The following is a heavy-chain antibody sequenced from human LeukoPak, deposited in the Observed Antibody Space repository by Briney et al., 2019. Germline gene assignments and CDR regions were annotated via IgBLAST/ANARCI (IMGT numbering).Heavy chain of an antibody. CDR3: AKGLRFLEWLFSY. Sequence: GGSLRLPCAASGFTFSSYAMSWVRQAPGKGLEWVSAISGSGGSTYYADSVKGRFTISRDNSKNTLYLQMNSLRAEDTAVYYCAKGLRFLEWLFSYWGQGTLVTVSS. CDR2: ISGSGGST. V-gene: IGHV3-23*01. CDR1: GFTFSSYA. J-gene: IGHJ4*02. D-gene: IGHD3-3*01.